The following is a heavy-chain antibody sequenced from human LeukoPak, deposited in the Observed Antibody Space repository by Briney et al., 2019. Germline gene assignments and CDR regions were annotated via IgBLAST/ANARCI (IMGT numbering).Heavy chain of an antibody. CDR2: ISGSGGST. V-gene: IGHV3-23*01. D-gene: IGHD3-10*01. CDR3: AKDVRGVMIGWFDP. CDR1: GLTFSSYA. J-gene: IGHJ5*02. Sequence: GGSLRLSCAASGLTFSSYAMSWVRQAPGKGLEWVSAISGSGGSTYYADSVKGRFTISRDNSKNTLYLQMNSLRAEDTAVYYCAKDVRGVMIGWFDPWGQGTLVTVSS.